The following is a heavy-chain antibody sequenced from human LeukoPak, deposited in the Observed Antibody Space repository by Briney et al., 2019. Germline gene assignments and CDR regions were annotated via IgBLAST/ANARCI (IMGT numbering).Heavy chain of an antibody. V-gene: IGHV4-34*01. CDR3: ARGYYGDYSLDY. CDR1: GGSFSGYY. J-gene: IGHJ4*02. Sequence: PSETLSLTCAVYGGSFSGYYWSWIRQPPGKGLEWIGEINHSGSTNYNPSLKSRVTISVDTSKNQFSLKLSSVTAADTAVYYCARGYYGDYSLDYWGQGTLVTVSS. CDR2: INHSGST. D-gene: IGHD4-17*01.